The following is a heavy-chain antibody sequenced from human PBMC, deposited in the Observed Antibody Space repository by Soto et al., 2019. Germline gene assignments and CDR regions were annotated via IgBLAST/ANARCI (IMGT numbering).Heavy chain of an antibody. Sequence: PSETLSLTCTVSGGSISSAYWSWIRQPPGEGLEWIGYVYYSGSTKYNPSLKSRVTMSVDTSKKQFSLNLSSVTAADTAVYYCARTPIGYCSGGTCSNWFDPWGQGTLVTVSS. CDR3: ARTPIGYCSGGTCSNWFDP. V-gene: IGHV4-59*01. D-gene: IGHD2-8*02. CDR1: GGSISSAY. CDR2: VYYSGST. J-gene: IGHJ5*02.